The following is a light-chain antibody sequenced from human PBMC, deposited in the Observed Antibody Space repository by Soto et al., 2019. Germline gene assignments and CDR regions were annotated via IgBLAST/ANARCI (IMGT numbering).Light chain of an antibody. Sequence: QSVLTQPPSASGTPGQRVTISCSGSSSNIGSNYVYWYQQLPGTAPKLLIYRNNKQPSGVPDRFSVSKSGTSASLAISGLRYEDEAEYYCEAWDDSLSGHVVFGGGTKLTV. CDR1: SSNIGSNY. J-gene: IGLJ2*01. V-gene: IGLV1-47*01. CDR2: RNN. CDR3: EAWDDSLSGHVV.